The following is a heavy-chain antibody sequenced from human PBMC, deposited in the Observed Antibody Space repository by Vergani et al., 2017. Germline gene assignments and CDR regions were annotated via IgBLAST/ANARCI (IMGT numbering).Heavy chain of an antibody. CDR1: GFTVSSYG. V-gene: IGHV3-33*06. Sequence: VQLVETGGGLIQPGGSLRLSCAASGFTVSSYGMHWVRQAPGKGLEWVAVIWYDGSNKYYADSVKGRFTISRDNSKNTLYLQMNSLRAEDTAVYYCAKLPWGFGDYRPRRDYFDYWGQGTLVTVSS. CDR3: AKLPWGFGDYRPRRDYFDY. CDR2: IWYDGSNK. D-gene: IGHD3-10*01. J-gene: IGHJ4*02.